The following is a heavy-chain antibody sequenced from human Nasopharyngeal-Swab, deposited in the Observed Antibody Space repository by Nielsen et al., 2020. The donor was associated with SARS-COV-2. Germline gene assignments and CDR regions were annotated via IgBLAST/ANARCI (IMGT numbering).Heavy chain of an antibody. Sequence: ASVKVSCKASGYTFSSYVITWVRQAPGQGLEWMGWISTYSADTISAQKLQGSLTMTTDTSTSTAYMELRSLRSDDTAVYYCARPRREYSSGWYGLDVWGQGTTVTVSS. CDR2: ISTYSADT. CDR3: ARPRREYSSGWYGLDV. D-gene: IGHD6-19*01. V-gene: IGHV1-18*01. J-gene: IGHJ6*02. CDR1: GYTFSSYV.